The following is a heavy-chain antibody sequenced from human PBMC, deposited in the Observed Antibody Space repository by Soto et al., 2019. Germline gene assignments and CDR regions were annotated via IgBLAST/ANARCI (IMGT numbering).Heavy chain of an antibody. J-gene: IGHJ4*02. V-gene: IGHV4-39*01. CDR1: GGSISSSSYY. CDR3: AWSEATIPRIDY. D-gene: IGHD5-12*01. Sequence: SETLSLTCTVSGGSISSSSYYWGWIRQPPGKGLEWIGSISYSGRTYYNPSLKSRVTISVDTSKNQFSLKLSSVTAADTAMYYCAWSEATIPRIDYWGQGTLVPVSA. CDR2: ISYSGRT.